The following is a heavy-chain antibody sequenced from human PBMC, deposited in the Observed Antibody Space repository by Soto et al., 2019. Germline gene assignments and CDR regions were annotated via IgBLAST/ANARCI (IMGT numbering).Heavy chain of an antibody. CDR1: GFIFSSYS. CDR3: ARDQFLDAFDI. D-gene: IGHD2-21*01. Sequence: QVQLEESGGGVVQTGRSLRLSCAASGFIFSSYSMHWVRQATGKGLEWVAIISNDGSSKYYVDSVKGRFTISRDNSNNTLSLQMNSLRAEDTAVYYCARDQFLDAFDIWGQGTMVTVSS. CDR2: ISNDGSSK. J-gene: IGHJ3*02. V-gene: IGHV3-30-3*01.